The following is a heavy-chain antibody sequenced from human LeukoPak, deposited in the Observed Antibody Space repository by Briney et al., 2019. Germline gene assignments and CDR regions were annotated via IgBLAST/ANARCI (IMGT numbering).Heavy chain of an antibody. CDR2: IYPGDSDT. J-gene: IGHJ1*01. CDR1: GYSFTSYW. Sequence: GESLKISCKGSGYSFTSYWIGWVRQMPGKGLEWMGIIYPGDSDTRYSPSFQGQVTISADKSISTAYLQWSSLKASDTAMYYCARQYCSSTSCYNGPEYFQHWGQGTLVTVSS. CDR3: ARQYCSSTSCYNGPEYFQH. D-gene: IGHD2-2*02. V-gene: IGHV5-51*01.